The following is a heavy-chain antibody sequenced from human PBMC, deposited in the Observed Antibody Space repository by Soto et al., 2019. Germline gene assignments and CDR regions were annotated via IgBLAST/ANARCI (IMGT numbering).Heavy chain of an antibody. CDR3: ATAHYSRGWYGGDSFDY. D-gene: IGHD6-19*01. J-gene: IGHJ4*02. Sequence: ASVKVSCKVSGYTLTELSMHWVRQAPGKGLEWMGGFDPEDGETIYAQKFQGRVTMTEDTSTDTAYMELSSLRSEDTAVYYCATAHYSRGWYGGDSFDYWGQGTLVTVSS. V-gene: IGHV1-24*01. CDR1: GYTLTELS. CDR2: FDPEDGET.